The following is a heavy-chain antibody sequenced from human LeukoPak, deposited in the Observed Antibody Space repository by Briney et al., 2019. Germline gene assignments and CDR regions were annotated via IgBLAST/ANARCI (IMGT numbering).Heavy chain of an antibody. CDR3: ATQQGGNPVY. D-gene: IGHD1-14*01. Sequence: GGSLRLSCAASGLTFSSHWMHWVRQAPGKGLVWVSRITYDGSSTTYADSVKGRFTISRDNAKNMLYLQVNSLRAEDTAVYYCATQQGGNPVYWGQGTLVTVSS. CDR1: GLTFSSHW. V-gene: IGHV3-74*01. CDR2: ITYDGSST. J-gene: IGHJ4*02.